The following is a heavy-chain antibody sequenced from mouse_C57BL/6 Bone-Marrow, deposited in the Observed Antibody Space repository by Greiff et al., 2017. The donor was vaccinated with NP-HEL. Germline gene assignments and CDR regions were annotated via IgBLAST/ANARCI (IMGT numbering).Heavy chain of an antibody. D-gene: IGHD2-2*01. Sequence: QVQLKQPGAELVMPGASVTLSCKASGYTFTSYWMHWVTQRPGQGLEWIGEIDPSDSYTNYNQKFKGKSTLTVDKSSSTAYMQLSSLTSEDAAVYYCAMVTTAWFAYWGQGTLVTVSA. CDR3: AMVTTAWFAY. CDR2: IDPSDSYT. J-gene: IGHJ3*01. V-gene: IGHV1-69*01. CDR1: GYTFTSYW.